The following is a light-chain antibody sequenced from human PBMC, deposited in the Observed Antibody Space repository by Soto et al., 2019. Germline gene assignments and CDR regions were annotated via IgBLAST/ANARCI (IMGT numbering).Light chain of an antibody. CDR3: QQYNNWRPQT. Sequence: EIVMTQSPATLSVSPGERATLSCRASQSVSSNLAWYQQKPGQAPMLLIYGASTRATGIPARFSGSGSGTEFALTISSLQSEDFAFYYCQQYNNWRPQTFGQGTKVEI. V-gene: IGKV3-15*01. CDR2: GAS. CDR1: QSVSSN. J-gene: IGKJ1*01.